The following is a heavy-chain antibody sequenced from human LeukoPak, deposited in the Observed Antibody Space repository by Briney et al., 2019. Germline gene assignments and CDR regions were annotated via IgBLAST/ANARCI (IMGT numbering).Heavy chain of an antibody. J-gene: IGHJ4*02. CDR1: GGSFSGYY. CDR3: ARGMATIDY. D-gene: IGHD5-24*01. V-gene: IGHV4-34*01. CDR2: INHSGST. Sequence: SETLSLTCAVYGGSFSGYYWSWIRQPPGKGLEWIGEINHSGSTNYNPSLKSRVTISVDTSKNQFSLKLSSVTAADTAVYYCARGMATIDYWGQGTLVTVSS.